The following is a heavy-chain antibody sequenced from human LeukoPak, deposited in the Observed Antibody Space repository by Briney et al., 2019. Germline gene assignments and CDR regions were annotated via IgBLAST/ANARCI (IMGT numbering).Heavy chain of an antibody. CDR1: GYTFTSYA. Sequence: SVKVSCKASGYTFTSYAISWVRQAPGQGLEWMGGIIPTFGTANYAQKFQGRVTITADESTSTAYMELSSLRSEDTAVYYCAREKGGAAGTIYFDYWGQGTLVTVSS. V-gene: IGHV1-69*13. J-gene: IGHJ4*02. D-gene: IGHD6-13*01. CDR2: IIPTFGTA. CDR3: AREKGGAAGTIYFDY.